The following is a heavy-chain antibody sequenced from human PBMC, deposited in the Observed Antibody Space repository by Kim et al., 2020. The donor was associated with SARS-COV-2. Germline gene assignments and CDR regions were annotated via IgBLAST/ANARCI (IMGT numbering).Heavy chain of an antibody. CDR2: IYYSGST. J-gene: IGHJ3*02. D-gene: IGHD3-9*01. CDR1: GGSISSSSYY. Sequence: SETMSLTCTVSGGSISSSSYYWGWIRQPPGKGLEWIGSIYYSGSTYYNPSLKSRVTISVDTSKNQFSMKLSSVTAADTAVYYCARLRYGAFDIWGQGTMV. V-gene: IGHV4-39*01. CDR3: ARLRYGAFDI.